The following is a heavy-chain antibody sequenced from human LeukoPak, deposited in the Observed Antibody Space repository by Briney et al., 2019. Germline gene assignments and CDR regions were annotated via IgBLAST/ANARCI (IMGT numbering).Heavy chain of an antibody. CDR2: INPNSGGT. CDR3: ARGRGGVYYGSGSYYKPRELDY. CDR1: GYTFTVYY. D-gene: IGHD3-10*01. J-gene: IGHJ4*02. Sequence: ASVKVSCKASGYTFTVYYMHWVRQAPGQGLEWMGWINPNSGGTNYAQKFQGRVTMTRDTSISTAYMELSRLRSDDTAVYYCARGRGGVYYGSGSYYKPRELDYWGQGTLVTVSS. V-gene: IGHV1-2*02.